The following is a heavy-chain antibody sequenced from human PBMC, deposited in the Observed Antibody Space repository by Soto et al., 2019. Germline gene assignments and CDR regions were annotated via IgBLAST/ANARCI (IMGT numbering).Heavy chain of an antibody. J-gene: IGHJ3*02. Sequence: PGGSLRLSCAASGFTFDDYAMHWVRQAPGKGLEWVSGISWNRGSIVYADSVKGRFTISRDNAKNSLYLQMNSLRAEDTALYYCAKDAGWLQETSHAFDIWGQGTMVTVSS. CDR2: ISWNRGSI. D-gene: IGHD5-12*01. CDR1: GFTFDDYA. CDR3: AKDAGWLQETSHAFDI. V-gene: IGHV3-9*01.